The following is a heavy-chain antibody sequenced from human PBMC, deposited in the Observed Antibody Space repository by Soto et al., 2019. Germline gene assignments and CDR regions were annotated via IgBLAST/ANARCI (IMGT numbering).Heavy chain of an antibody. D-gene: IGHD3-16*01. Sequence: ASVKVSCKASGYTFTSYYMHWVRQAPGQGLEWTGIINPSGGSTSYAQKFQGRVTMTRDTSTSTVYMELSSLRSEDTAVYYCARDGASSLGDYSYYGMDVWGQGTTVTVSS. CDR2: INPSGGST. J-gene: IGHJ6*02. CDR1: GYTFTSYY. CDR3: ARDGASSLGDYSYYGMDV. V-gene: IGHV1-46*03.